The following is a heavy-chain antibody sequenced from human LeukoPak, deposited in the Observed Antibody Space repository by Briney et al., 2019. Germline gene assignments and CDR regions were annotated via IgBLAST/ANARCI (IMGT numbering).Heavy chain of an antibody. D-gene: IGHD3-22*01. CDR1: GYTLTRYY. CDR3: ARLADYDSSGYLSY. CDR2: INPSGGSA. J-gene: IGHJ4*02. V-gene: IGHV1-46*01. Sequence: ASVKVSCKASGYTLTRYYMHWVRQTPGQGLEWMGIINPSGGSARYAQKFQGRVTMTRDTSTSTVYMEVSSLRSEDTAVYYCARLADYDSSGYLSYWGQGTLVTVSS.